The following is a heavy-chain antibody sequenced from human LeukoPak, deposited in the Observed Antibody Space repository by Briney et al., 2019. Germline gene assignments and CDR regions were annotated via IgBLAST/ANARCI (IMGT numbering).Heavy chain of an antibody. CDR2: XXXDRSNK. D-gene: IGHD6-19*01. V-gene: IGHV3-30*02. CDR3: AKDRGSSGWYEGPLFDY. CDR1: GFTFSSYG. Sequence: PGGSLRLSCAVSGFTFSSYGMHWVRQAPGKGREWVAXXXXDRSNKYYADSVKGRFTISRDNSKNTLYLQMNSLRAEDTDVYYCAKDRGSSGWYEGPLFDYWGQGTLVTVSS. J-gene: IGHJ4*02.